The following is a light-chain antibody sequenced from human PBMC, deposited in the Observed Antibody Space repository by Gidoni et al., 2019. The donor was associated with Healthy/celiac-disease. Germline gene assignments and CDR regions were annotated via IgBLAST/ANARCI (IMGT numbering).Light chain of an antibody. CDR1: QCISNY. Sequence: DIQMTQSPSSLSASVGDRVTITCRASQCISNYLAWFQQKPGKPPKSLIYAASSLQSGVPSKFSGSGSGTDFTLTISSLQPEDFGTYYCQQYNSYPPTFGQGTRLEIK. V-gene: IGKV1-16*02. CDR3: QQYNSYPPT. CDR2: AAS. J-gene: IGKJ5*01.